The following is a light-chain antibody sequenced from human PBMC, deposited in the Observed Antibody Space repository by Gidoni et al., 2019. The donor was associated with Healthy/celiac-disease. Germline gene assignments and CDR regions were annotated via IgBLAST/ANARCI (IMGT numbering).Light chain of an antibody. CDR1: QSVSSN. CDR2: GAS. V-gene: IGKV3D-15*01. Sequence: EIVMTQSPATLSVSPGDRATLPCRASQSVSSNLAWYQQKPGQAPRLLIYGASTRATGIPARFSGSGSGTEFTLTISSLQSEDFAVYCCQQYNNWPGSFGQGTKLEIK. CDR3: QQYNNWPGS. J-gene: IGKJ2*04.